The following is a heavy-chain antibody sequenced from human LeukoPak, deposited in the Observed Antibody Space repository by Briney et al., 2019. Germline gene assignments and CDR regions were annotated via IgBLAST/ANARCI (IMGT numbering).Heavy chain of an antibody. CDR1: GFTFSSYS. J-gene: IGHJ4*02. D-gene: IGHD2-15*01. CDR3: AKAAEVVVAAITPDIDY. Sequence: PGGSLRLSCAASGFTFSSYSMNWVRQAPGKGLEWVSSISSSSSYIYYADSVKGRFTISRDNAKNSLYLQMNSLRAEDTAVYYCAKAAEVVVAAITPDIDYWGQGTLVTVSS. V-gene: IGHV3-21*01. CDR2: ISSSSSYI.